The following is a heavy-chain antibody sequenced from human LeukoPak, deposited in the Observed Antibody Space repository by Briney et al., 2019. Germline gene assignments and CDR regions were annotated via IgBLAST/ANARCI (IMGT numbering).Heavy chain of an antibody. CDR1: GGPFSGYY. V-gene: IGHV4-34*01. Sequence: AETLSLTCAVYGGPFSGYYWSWIRQPPGKGLEWIGEINHSGSTNYNPSLKSRVTISVDTSKNQFSLKLSSVTAADTAVYYCARAPLYCGGDCYLSYFDYWGQGTLVTVSS. J-gene: IGHJ4*02. CDR2: INHSGST. D-gene: IGHD2-21*02. CDR3: ARAPLYCGGDCYLSYFDY.